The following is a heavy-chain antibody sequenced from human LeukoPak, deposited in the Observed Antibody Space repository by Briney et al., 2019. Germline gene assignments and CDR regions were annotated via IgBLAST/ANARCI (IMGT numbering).Heavy chain of an antibody. CDR1: GFTFSSYG. V-gene: IGHV3-30*03. J-gene: IGHJ4*02. Sequence: GGSLRLSCAASGFTFSSYGMHWVRQAPGKGLEWVAVISYDGSNKYYADSVKGRFTISRDNSKNTLYLQMNSLRAEDTAVYYCARDRFRYCSGGSCSSSYFDYWGQGTLVTVSS. CDR3: ARDRFRYCSGGSCSSSYFDY. CDR2: ISYDGSNK. D-gene: IGHD2-15*01.